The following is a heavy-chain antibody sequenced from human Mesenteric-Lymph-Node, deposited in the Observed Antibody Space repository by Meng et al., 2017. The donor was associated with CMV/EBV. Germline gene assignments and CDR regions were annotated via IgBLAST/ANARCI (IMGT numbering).Heavy chain of an antibody. D-gene: IGHD4-23*01. CDR3: ARHQRWLKSEGGFDY. CDR2: INHSGST. CDR1: GGSFSGYY. J-gene: IGHJ4*02. Sequence: QGRLQRWGAGLLKPPETLSLTCAVYGGSFSGYYWSWIRQPPAKGLEWIGEINHSGSTNYNPSLTSRVTISVDTSKNQFSLKLSSVTVADTAVYYCARHQRWLKSEGGFDYWGQGTLVTVSS. V-gene: IGHV4-34*01.